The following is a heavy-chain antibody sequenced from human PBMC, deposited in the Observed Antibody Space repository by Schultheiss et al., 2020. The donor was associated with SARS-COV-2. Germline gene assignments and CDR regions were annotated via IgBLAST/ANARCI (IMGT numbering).Heavy chain of an antibody. CDR3: AKDMGGFYFGTGDY. J-gene: IGHJ4*02. D-gene: IGHD3-10*01. Sequence: GGSLRLSCAASGFTFSSYGMHWVRQAPGKGLEWVAVIWYDGSNKYYADSVKGRFTISRDNSKNTLYLQMNSLRPEDTALYYCAKDMGGFYFGTGDYWGQGTLVTVSS. V-gene: IGHV3-30*02. CDR1: GFTFSSYG. CDR2: IWYDGSNK.